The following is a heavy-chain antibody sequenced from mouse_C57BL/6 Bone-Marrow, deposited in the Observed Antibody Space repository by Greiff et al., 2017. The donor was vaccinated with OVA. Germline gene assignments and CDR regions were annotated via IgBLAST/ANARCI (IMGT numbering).Heavy chain of an antibody. J-gene: IGHJ3*01. V-gene: IGHV1-18*01. Sequence: DVQLQESGPELVKPGASVKIPCKASGYTFTDYNMDWVKQSHGKSLEWIGDINPNNGGTIYNQKFKGKATLTVDKSSSTAYMELRSLTSEDTAVYYCARDNQGNQVLFAYWGQGTLVTVSA. CDR2: INPNNGGT. CDR3: ARDNQGNQVLFAY. D-gene: IGHD2-1*01. CDR1: GYTFTDYN.